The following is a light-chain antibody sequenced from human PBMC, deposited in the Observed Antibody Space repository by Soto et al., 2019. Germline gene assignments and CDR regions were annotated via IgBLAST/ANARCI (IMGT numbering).Light chain of an antibody. CDR3: QQTYSLPRA. CDR2: AAS. CDR1: QSINYY. Sequence: DIQITQSPSSLSAPVGDRLTITCRASQSINYYLNWYQQQVGEPPNLLIYAASSLKSGVPSRFSGSGSGADYTLTISRLQPEDFATYYCQQTYSLPRAFGQETKVDI. V-gene: IGKV1-39*01. J-gene: IGKJ1*01.